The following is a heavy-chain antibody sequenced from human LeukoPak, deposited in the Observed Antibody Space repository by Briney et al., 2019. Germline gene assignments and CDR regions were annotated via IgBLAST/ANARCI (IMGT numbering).Heavy chain of an antibody. CDR2: ISPGGETV. D-gene: IGHD6-19*01. Sequence: GGSLRLSCAAPGFSFSDYHMTWIRQAPGKGLEWLSYISPGGETVYFADSLKGRFTISRDSAKNSLYLQMNSLTDEDTAMYYCAIGRDIAVAGPGGYFDHWGQGTLVTVSS. CDR1: GFSFSDYH. CDR3: AIGRDIAVAGPGGYFDH. V-gene: IGHV3-11*01. J-gene: IGHJ4*02.